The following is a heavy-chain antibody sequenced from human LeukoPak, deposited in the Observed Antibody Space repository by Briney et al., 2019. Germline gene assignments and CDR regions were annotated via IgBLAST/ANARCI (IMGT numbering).Heavy chain of an antibody. CDR2: IRYDGSDK. J-gene: IGHJ4*02. V-gene: IGHV3-30*02. CDR1: GFTFSSYG. CDR3: AKDRGGSRDFDY. Sequence: GGSLRLSCAAAGFTFSSYGMHWVRQAPGKGLEWMAFIRYDGSDKYYADSVKGRFTISRDKSKNTLILQMNSLRADDTAMYYCAKDRGGSRDFDYWGQGTLVTVSS. D-gene: IGHD3-10*01.